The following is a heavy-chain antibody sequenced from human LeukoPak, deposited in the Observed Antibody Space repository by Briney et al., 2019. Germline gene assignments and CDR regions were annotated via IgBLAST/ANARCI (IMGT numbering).Heavy chain of an antibody. CDR2: INHSGST. V-gene: IGHV4-34*01. Sequence: SETLSLTCAVYGGSFSGYYWSWIRRPPGKGLEWIGEINHSGSTNYNPSLKSRVTISVDTSKNQFSLKLSSVTAADTAVYYCARGDCSSTSCSYFDYRGQGTLVTVSS. J-gene: IGHJ4*02. CDR1: GGSFSGYY. CDR3: ARGDCSSTSCSYFDY. D-gene: IGHD2-2*01.